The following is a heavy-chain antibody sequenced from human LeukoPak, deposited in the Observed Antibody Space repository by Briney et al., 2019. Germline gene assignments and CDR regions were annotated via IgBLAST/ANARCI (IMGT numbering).Heavy chain of an antibody. CDR3: ARGPGGYYFDY. D-gene: IGHD1-14*01. V-gene: IGHV4-59*01. J-gene: IGHJ4*02. CDR2: IFYSGST. CDR1: GVSIRSYY. Sequence: SETLSLTCTVSGVSIRSYYWNWIRQPPGKGLEWIGYIFYSGSTNYNPPLKSRVTISVDTSKDQFSLKLNSVTAADTAVYYCARGPGGYYFDYWGQGTLVTVSS.